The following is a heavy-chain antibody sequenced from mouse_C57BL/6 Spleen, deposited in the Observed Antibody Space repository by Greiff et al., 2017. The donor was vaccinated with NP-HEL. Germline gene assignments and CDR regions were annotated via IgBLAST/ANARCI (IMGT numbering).Heavy chain of an antibody. CDR1: GFTFSSYG. J-gene: IGHJ4*01. Sequence: EVQLVESGGDLVKPGGSLKLSCAASGFTFSSYGMSWVRQTPDKRLEWVATISSGGSYTYYPDSVKGRFTISRDNAKNTLYLQMSSLKSEDTAMYYCARSFLLDYAMDYWGQGTSVTVSS. D-gene: IGHD2-10*01. V-gene: IGHV5-6*01. CDR2: ISSGGSYT. CDR3: ARSFLLDYAMDY.